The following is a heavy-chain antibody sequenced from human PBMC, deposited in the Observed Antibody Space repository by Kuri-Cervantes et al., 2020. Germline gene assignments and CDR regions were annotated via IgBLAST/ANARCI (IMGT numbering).Heavy chain of an antibody. CDR2: IYYSGST. Sequence: ESLKISCTVSGGSISSYYRSWIRQPPGKGLEWIGYIYYSGSTNYNPSLKSRVTITVDTYTNQFSLKLSTVTAADTAVYYCARGLDYYGSGSSYWYFDLWGRGTLVTVSS. J-gene: IGHJ2*01. CDR3: ARGLDYYGSGSSYWYFDL. V-gene: IGHV4-59*01. CDR1: GGSISSYY. D-gene: IGHD3-10*01.